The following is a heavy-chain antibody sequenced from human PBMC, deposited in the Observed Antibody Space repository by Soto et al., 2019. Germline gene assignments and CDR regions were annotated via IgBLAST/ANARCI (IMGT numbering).Heavy chain of an antibody. Sequence: QVQLVESGGGVVQPGRSLRLSCAASGFTFSSYGMHWVRQAPGKGLEWVAVIWYDGSNKYYADSVKGRFTISRDNSKNTLYLQMNSLRAEDTAVYYCARAGAAAGTGFDYWGQGTLVTVSS. CDR1: GFTFSSYG. D-gene: IGHD6-13*01. V-gene: IGHV3-33*01. CDR3: ARAGAAAGTGFDY. CDR2: IWYDGSNK. J-gene: IGHJ4*02.